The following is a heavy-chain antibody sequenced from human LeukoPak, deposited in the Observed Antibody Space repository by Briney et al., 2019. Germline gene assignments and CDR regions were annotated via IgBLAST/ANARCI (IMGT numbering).Heavy chain of an antibody. D-gene: IGHD3-3*01. Sequence: SETLSLTCTVSGGSISSYYWSWIRQHPGKGLEWIGYIYYSGSTNYNPSLKSRVTISVDTSKNQFSLRLSSVTAADTAVYYCARGLRFLEWLTQDYWGQGTLVTVSS. CDR2: IYYSGST. V-gene: IGHV4-59*01. CDR1: GGSISSYY. CDR3: ARGLRFLEWLTQDY. J-gene: IGHJ4*02.